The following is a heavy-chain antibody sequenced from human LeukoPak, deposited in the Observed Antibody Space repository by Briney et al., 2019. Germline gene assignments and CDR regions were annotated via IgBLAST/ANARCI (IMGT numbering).Heavy chain of an antibody. V-gene: IGHV1-69*04. D-gene: IGHD2-15*01. CDR3: ARTHLPYCSGGSCYHSGYYYGMDV. J-gene: IGHJ6*02. CDR2: IIPILGIA. CDR1: GGTFSSYA. Sequence: ASVKVSCKASGGTFSSYAISWVRQAPGQGLEWMGRIIPILGIANYAQKFQGRVTITADKSTSTAYMELSSLRSEDTAVYYCARTHLPYCSGGSCYHSGYYYGMDVWGQGTTVTVSS.